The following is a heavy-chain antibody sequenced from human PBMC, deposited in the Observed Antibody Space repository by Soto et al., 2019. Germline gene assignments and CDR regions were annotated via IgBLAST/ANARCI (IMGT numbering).Heavy chain of an antibody. V-gene: IGHV3-7*01. CDR2: IKQDGSGK. J-gene: IGHJ6*03. Sequence: EVQLVESGGGLVQPGGSLRLSCAASGFTFSSYWMSWVRQAPGKGLEWVANIKQDGSGKYYVDSVKGRFTISRDNAKNSLYLQMNSLRAEDTAVYYCARRDYYGSGSYSNYYYYYYMDVWGKGTTVTVSS. D-gene: IGHD3-10*01. CDR3: ARRDYYGSGSYSNYYYYYYMDV. CDR1: GFTFSSYW.